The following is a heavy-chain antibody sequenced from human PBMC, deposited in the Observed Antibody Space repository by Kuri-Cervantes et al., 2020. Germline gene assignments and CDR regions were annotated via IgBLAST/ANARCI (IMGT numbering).Heavy chain of an antibody. V-gene: IGHV3-72*01. CDR3: ARAEYSSGWYVYFDY. CDR1: GFTLSDYY. J-gene: IGHJ4*02. Sequence: GESLKISCEASGFTLSDYYMDWVRQAPGKGLEWVGRTRNKANSYTTEYAASVEGRFTISRDDSKNSLYLQMNSLKTEDTAVYYCARAEYSSGWYVYFDYWGQGTLVTVSS. CDR2: TRNKANSYTT. D-gene: IGHD6-19*01.